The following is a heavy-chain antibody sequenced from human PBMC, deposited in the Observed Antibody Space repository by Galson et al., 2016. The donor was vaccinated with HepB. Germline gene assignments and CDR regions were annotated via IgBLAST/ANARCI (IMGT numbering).Heavy chain of an antibody. J-gene: IGHJ4*02. CDR1: GGSISNYY. CDR2: IYYRGNT. Sequence: SETLSLTCTVSGGSISNYYWSWIRQPPGKGLEWIGYIYYRGNTNYNTSLKSRVTMSVDTSKNQFSLKLSSATAADTAVYYCARATISSSSLFDYWGQGALVTVSS. D-gene: IGHD6-13*01. CDR3: ARATISSSSLFDY. V-gene: IGHV4-59*01.